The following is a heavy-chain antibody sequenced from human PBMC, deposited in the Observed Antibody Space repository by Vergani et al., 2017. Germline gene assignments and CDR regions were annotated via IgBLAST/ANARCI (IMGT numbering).Heavy chain of an antibody. V-gene: IGHV4-34*01. CDR1: GGSFSGYY. CDR2: INHSGST. D-gene: IGHD3-16*01. Sequence: QVQLQQWGAGLLKPSETLSLTCAVYGGSFSGYYWSWIRQPPGKGLEWIGEINHSGSTNYNPSLKSRVTISVDTSKNQLSLKLSSVTAADTAVYYCAREEGGVAREGYYYYMDVWGKGTTVTVSS. CDR3: AREEGGVAREGYYYYMDV. J-gene: IGHJ6*03.